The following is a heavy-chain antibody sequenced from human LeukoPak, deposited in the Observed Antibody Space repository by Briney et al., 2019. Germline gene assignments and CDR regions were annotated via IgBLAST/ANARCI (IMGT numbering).Heavy chain of an antibody. D-gene: IGHD3-16*01. CDR2: MYAGGTT. J-gene: IGHJ5*01. Sequence: GGSLRLSRALSGFTVSDTQMSWVGQAARQGLDWVSAMYAGGTTYDADSVTGRFPVSRDTSRITLFLHRNSLRAEYTAVYYCAKDEATSGGGLASWGQGTLVIVSS. CDR3: AKDEATSGGGLAS. V-gene: IGHV3-53*01. CDR1: GFTVSDTQ.